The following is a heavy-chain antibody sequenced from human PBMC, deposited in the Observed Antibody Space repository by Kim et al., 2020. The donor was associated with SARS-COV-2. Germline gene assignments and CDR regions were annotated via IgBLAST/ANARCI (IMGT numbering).Heavy chain of an antibody. CDR3: AMGATVVTAPDY. CDR1: GFPFDYYA. CDR2: ISWYSDTI. Sequence: GGSLRLSCVGSGFPFDYYAMHWVRQFPGKGLEWVAVISWYSDTIVYADSVRGRFTISRDNARTSLYLQMNSLRPEDTAFYYCAMGATVVTAPDYWGQGTLVTVPS. D-gene: IGHD2-21*02. V-gene: IGHV3-9*01. J-gene: IGHJ4*02.